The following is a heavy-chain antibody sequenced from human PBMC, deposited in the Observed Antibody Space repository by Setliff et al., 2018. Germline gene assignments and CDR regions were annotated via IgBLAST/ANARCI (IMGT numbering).Heavy chain of an antibody. Sequence: TSETLSLTCSVSGGPISSYYWSWIRQPPGKGLEWIGYIYTRGSTNYNPSLQSRVTISVDTAKKQFSLKLNSVTAADTAIYYCARGGGRIRQLGATGVHTFDIWGQGTMVTVSS. CDR3: ARGGGRIRQLGATGVHTFDI. CDR2: IYTRGST. V-gene: IGHV4-4*08. J-gene: IGHJ3*02. D-gene: IGHD1-1*01. CDR1: GGPISSYY.